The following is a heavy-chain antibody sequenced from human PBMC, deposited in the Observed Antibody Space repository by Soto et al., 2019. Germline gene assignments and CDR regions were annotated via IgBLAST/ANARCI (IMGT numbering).Heavy chain of an antibody. CDR3: ARGAYSDSSSYFDY. CDR1: GDSISSGDHY. D-gene: IGHD6-6*01. CDR2: IYYGGTT. Sequence: QVQLQESGPGLVKPSQTLSLTCTVSGDSISSGDHYWSWIRQPPGKGLEWIGYIYYGGTTYSRPSLQSRVTISVDTSKNQFSLKLNSVTAADTAVYYCARGAYSDSSSYFDYWGQGTLVPVSS. J-gene: IGHJ4*02. V-gene: IGHV4-30-4*01.